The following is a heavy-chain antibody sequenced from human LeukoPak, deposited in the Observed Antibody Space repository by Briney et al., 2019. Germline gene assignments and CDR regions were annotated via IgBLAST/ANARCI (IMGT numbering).Heavy chain of an antibody. J-gene: IGHJ6*02. CDR3: ARGPKYVPYYDFWSGFRPYYYGMDV. D-gene: IGHD3-3*01. Sequence: ASVKVSCKASGYTFTSYGISWVRQAPGQGLEWMGWISAYNGNTNYAQKLQGRVTMTTDTSTSTAYMELSSLRSEDTAVYYCARGPKYVPYYDFWSGFRPYYYGMDVWGQGTTVTVSS. V-gene: IGHV1-18*01. CDR2: ISAYNGNT. CDR1: GYTFTSYG.